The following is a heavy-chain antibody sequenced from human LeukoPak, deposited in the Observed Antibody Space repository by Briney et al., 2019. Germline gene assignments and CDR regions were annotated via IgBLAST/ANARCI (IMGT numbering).Heavy chain of an antibody. Sequence: SQTLSLTCTVSGGSINSGSYYWSWIRQPAGKGLEWIGRIYTSGSTNYNPSLKSRVTISVDTSKNQFSLKLSSVTAADTAVYYCARDQEDVTGYSSGWSNWYFDLWGRGTLVTVSS. D-gene: IGHD6-19*01. CDR3: ARDQEDVTGYSSGWSNWYFDL. V-gene: IGHV4-61*02. CDR1: GGSINSGSYY. CDR2: IYTSGST. J-gene: IGHJ2*01.